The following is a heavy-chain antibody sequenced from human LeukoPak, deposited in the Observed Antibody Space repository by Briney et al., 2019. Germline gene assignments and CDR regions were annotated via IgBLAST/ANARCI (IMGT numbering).Heavy chain of an antibody. V-gene: IGHV3-30*18. CDR1: GFTFSSYG. Sequence: PGRSLRLSCAASGFTFSSYGMHWVRQAPGKGLEWVAVISYDGSNKYYADSVKGRFTISRDNSKNTLYLQMNSLRAEDTAVYYCAKGSGYSSGSRGRWGQGTLVTVSS. J-gene: IGHJ4*02. CDR2: ISYDGSNK. D-gene: IGHD6-19*01. CDR3: AKGSGYSSGSRGR.